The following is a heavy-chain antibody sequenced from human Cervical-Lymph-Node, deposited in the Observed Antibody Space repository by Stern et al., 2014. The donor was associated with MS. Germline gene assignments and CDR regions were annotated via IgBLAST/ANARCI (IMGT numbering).Heavy chain of an antibody. CDR2: INPSGGST. Sequence: VQLVESGAEVKKPGASVKVSCKASGYTFTSYYMHWVRQAPGQGLEWMGIINPSGGSTSYAQKFQGRVTMTRDTSTSTVYMELSSLRSEDTAVYYCARDVGGYCSGGSCYRLDYWGQGTLVTVSS. J-gene: IGHJ4*02. V-gene: IGHV1-46*01. CDR3: ARDVGGYCSGGSCYRLDY. D-gene: IGHD2-15*01. CDR1: GYTFTSYY.